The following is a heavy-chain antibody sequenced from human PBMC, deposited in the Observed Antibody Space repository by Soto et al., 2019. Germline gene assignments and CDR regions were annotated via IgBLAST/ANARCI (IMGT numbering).Heavy chain of an antibody. D-gene: IGHD3-10*01. Sequence: EVQLLESGGGLVQPGGSLRLSCAASGFTFNNYAMTWVRQAPGKGLGWVSAISGGGDTTSYADSVKGRFTVSRDGSKNTLYLQMSSLRAEDTAIYYCAKGRGGSGSLTPRVDFWGQGTLVTVSS. J-gene: IGHJ4*02. CDR1: GFTFNNYA. V-gene: IGHV3-23*01. CDR2: ISGGGDTT. CDR3: AKGRGGSGSLTPRVDF.